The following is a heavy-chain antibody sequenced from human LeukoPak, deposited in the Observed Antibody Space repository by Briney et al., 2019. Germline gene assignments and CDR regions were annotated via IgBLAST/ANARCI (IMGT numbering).Heavy chain of an antibody. D-gene: IGHD6-13*01. CDR1: GFTFSSYT. Sequence: GGSLRLSCAASGFTFSSYTMNWFRQAPGKGLEWVSSISGSSRHKYYADSVKGRFTISRDNAKNSLYLQMNSLRAEDTAVYYCARTADFAAGYYIDYWGQGTLVTVSS. CDR3: ARTADFAAGYYIDY. V-gene: IGHV3-21*01. J-gene: IGHJ4*02. CDR2: ISGSSRHK.